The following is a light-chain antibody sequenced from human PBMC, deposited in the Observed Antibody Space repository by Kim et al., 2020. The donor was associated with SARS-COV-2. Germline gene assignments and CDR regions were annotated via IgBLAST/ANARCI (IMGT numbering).Light chain of an antibody. Sequence: DIQMTQSPSSLSASVGDRVTITCRASQGISNYLAWYQQKPGKVPKLLIYAASALKSGVPSRFSGSGSGTDFTLTITSLQPEDVAAYYGQQCKGAPWTFGQGTKVDIK. CDR1: QGISNY. CDR3: QQCKGAPWT. CDR2: AAS. J-gene: IGKJ1*01. V-gene: IGKV1-27*01.